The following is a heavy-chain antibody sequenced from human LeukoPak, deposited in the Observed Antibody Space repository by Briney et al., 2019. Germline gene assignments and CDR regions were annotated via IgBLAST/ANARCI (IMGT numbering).Heavy chain of an antibody. CDR1: GYTFTSCD. V-gene: IGHV1-69*04. CDR2: IIPILGIA. D-gene: IGHD3-10*01. J-gene: IGHJ6*02. Sequence: GASVKVSCKASGYTFTSCDINWVRQAPGQGLEWMGRIIPILGIANYAQKFQGRVTITADKSTSTAYMELSSLRSEDTAVYYCARGGWVTMAPSYYGMDVWGQGTTVTVSS. CDR3: ARGGWVTMAPSYYGMDV.